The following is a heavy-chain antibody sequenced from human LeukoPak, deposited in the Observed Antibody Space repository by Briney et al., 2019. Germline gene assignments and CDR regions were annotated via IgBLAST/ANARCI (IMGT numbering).Heavy chain of an antibody. CDR1: GFTFSSYS. CDR3: ARDLGDSSSWYPATNWFDP. V-gene: IGHV3-21*01. D-gene: IGHD6-13*01. CDR2: IISSSSYI. J-gene: IGHJ5*02. Sequence: GGSLRLSCAASGFTFSSYSMNWVRQAPGKGLEWVSSIISSSSYIYYADSVKGRFTISRDNAKNSLYLQMNSLRAEDTAVYYCARDLGDSSSWYPATNWFDPWGQGTLVTLSS.